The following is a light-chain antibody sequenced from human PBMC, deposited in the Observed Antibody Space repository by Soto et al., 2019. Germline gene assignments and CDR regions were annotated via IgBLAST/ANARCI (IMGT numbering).Light chain of an antibody. CDR3: QQRSNWPLT. V-gene: IGKV3-11*01. J-gene: IGKJ4*01. CDR1: QSVSSY. Sequence: EIVLTQSPATLSLSPGERATLSCRASQSVSSYLAWYQQKPVQAPRLLIYDASNRATGSPARFSGSGSETVLAITISSLEPEDFAVYYCQQRSNWPLTFGGGTKVEIK. CDR2: DAS.